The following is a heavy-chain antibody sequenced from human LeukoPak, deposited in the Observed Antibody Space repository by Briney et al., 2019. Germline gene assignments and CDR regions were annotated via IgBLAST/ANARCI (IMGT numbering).Heavy chain of an antibody. J-gene: IGHJ3*02. V-gene: IGHV4-4*07. CDR3: ARDLRDIVVVPAAIGGDAFDI. Sequence: SETLSLTCTVSGGSISSYYWSWIRQPAGKGLEWIGRIYTSGSTNYNPSLKSRVTMSVDTSKNQFSLKLSSVTAADTAVYYCARDLRDIVVVPAAIGGDAFDIWGQGTMVTASS. CDR2: IYTSGST. D-gene: IGHD2-2*02. CDR1: GGSISSYY.